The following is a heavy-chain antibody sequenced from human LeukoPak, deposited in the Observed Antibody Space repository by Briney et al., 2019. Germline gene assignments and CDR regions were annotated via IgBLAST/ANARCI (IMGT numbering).Heavy chain of an antibody. Sequence: SQTLSLTCTVSGGSISSGSYYWSWIRQPAGKGLEWIGRIYTSGSTNYNPSLKSRVTISIDTSKNQFSLKLSSVTAADTAVYYCATALSGDGYYFDYWGQGTLVTVSS. D-gene: IGHD5-24*01. J-gene: IGHJ4*02. V-gene: IGHV4-61*02. CDR1: GGSISSGSYY. CDR2: IYTSGST. CDR3: ATALSGDGYYFDY.